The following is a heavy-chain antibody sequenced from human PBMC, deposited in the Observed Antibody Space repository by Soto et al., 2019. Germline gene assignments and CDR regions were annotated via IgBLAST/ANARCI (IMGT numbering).Heavy chain of an antibody. V-gene: IGHV3-49*04. CDR1: GLKFDDYA. Sequence: GGSLRLACANSGLKFDDYAMSWVRQAPGRGLEWVGYSRSRCYAGTTAYAASVEGRCIISRDDSRSIAYLQKHGQRIEETAGDYCPRDLFHDNSPQSFDYWGPGPLVTVSS. CDR2: SRSRCYAGTT. J-gene: IGHJ4*02. D-gene: IGHD3-22*01. CDR3: PRDLFHDNSPQSFDY.